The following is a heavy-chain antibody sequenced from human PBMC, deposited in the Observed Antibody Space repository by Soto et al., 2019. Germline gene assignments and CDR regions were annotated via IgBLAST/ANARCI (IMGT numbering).Heavy chain of an antibody. CDR3: VKEKLYSNYEYYFDS. V-gene: IGHV3-9*01. CDR2: ISWHSGTI. D-gene: IGHD4-4*01. Sequence: GGSLRLSCEASGFSFRNYAMHWVRRPPGKGLEWVSGISWHSGTIGYADSVRGRYTISRDNAKNSLYLQMNSLRPEDTAFYYCVKEKLYSNYEYYFDSWGQGTLVTVSS. J-gene: IGHJ4*02. CDR1: GFSFRNYA.